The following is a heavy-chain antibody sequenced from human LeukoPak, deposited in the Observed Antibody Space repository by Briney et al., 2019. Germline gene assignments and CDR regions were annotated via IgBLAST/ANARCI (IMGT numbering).Heavy chain of an antibody. D-gene: IGHD4-23*01. CDR2: ISWDGGST. J-gene: IGHJ4*02. V-gene: IGHV3-43*01. CDR1: GFTFDDYT. Sequence: GGSLRLSCAASGFTFDDYTMHWVRQAPGKGLEWVSFISWDGGSTYYADSVKGRFTISRDNSKNSLYLQMNSLRTEDTALYYCAKDIDYGGNSGTFDYWGQGTLVTVSS. CDR3: AKDIDYGGNSGTFDY.